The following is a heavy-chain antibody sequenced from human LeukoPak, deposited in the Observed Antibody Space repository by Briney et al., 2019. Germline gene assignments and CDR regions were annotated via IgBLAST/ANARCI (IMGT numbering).Heavy chain of an antibody. CDR1: GGSISSYY. CDR2: IYDSGST. Sequence: SETLSLTCTVSGGSISSYYWSWIRQPPGKGLEWIGFIYDSGSTNYNPSLKSRVTISVDTSKNQFSLKLSSVTAADTAVYYCARAIVVVPAAAYYYYYYMDVWGKGTTVTVSS. J-gene: IGHJ6*03. CDR3: ARAIVVVPAAAYYYYYYMDV. D-gene: IGHD2-2*01. V-gene: IGHV4-59*12.